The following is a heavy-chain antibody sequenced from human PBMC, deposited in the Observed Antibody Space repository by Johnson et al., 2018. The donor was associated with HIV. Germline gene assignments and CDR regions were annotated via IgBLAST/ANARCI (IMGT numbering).Heavy chain of an antibody. CDR2: ISWDGGST. V-gene: IGHV3-43D*03. CDR3: ARGASPYYDILTGAGAFDI. D-gene: IGHD3-9*01. CDR1: GFTIDDYA. Sequence: VQLVESGGVVVQPGGSLRLSCAASGFTIDDYAMHWVRQAPGKGLEWVSLISWDGGSTYYADSMKGRFTISRDNSKNSLYLQMNSLRPEDTALYYCARGASPYYDILTGAGAFDIWGQGTMVTVSS. J-gene: IGHJ3*02.